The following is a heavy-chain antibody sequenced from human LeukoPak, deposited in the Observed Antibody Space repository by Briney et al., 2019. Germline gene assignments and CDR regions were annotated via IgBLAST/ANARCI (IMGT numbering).Heavy chain of an antibody. V-gene: IGHV4-30-4*08. CDR1: GGSISSGDYY. D-gene: IGHD4-11*01. CDR2: IYYSGST. J-gene: IGHJ5*02. CDR3: ARAPVTTPNWFDP. Sequence: SETLSLTCTVSGGSISSGDYYWSWIRQPPGKCLEWIGYIYYSGSTYYNPSLKSRVTISVDTSKNQFSLKLSSVTAADTAVYYCARAPVTTPNWFDPWGQGTLVTVSS.